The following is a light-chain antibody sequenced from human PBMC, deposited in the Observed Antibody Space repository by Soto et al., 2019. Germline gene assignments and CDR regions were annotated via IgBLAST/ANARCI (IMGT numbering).Light chain of an antibody. CDR3: QQCGSSPWT. V-gene: IGKV3-20*01. J-gene: IGKJ1*01. CDR2: GAS. CDR1: QSVSNDI. Sequence: EIVLTQSPGILSLSPGERATLSCSASQSVSNDILAWYQQKPGQAPRLLMYGASSRATGIPDRFSGSGSGTEFTLTIRRLEPEDFAVYYCQQCGSSPWTFGQGTKVDIK.